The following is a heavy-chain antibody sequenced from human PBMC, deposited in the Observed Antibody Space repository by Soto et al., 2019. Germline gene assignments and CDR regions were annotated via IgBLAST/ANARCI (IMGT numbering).Heavy chain of an antibody. CDR3: ARDGGTGSSSTPFDY. CDR1: GGSISSGDYY. CDR2: IYYSGST. J-gene: IGHJ4*02. D-gene: IGHD6-6*01. V-gene: IGHV4-30-4*01. Sequence: SETLSLTCTVSGGSISSGDYYWSWIRQPPGKGLEWIGYIYYSGSTYYNPSLKSRVTISVDTSKNQFSLKLSSVTAADTAVYYCARDGGTGSSSTPFDYWGQGTLVTVSS.